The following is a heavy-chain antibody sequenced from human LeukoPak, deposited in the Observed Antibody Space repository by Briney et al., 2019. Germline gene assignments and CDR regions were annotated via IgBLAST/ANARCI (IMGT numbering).Heavy chain of an antibody. J-gene: IGHJ4*02. D-gene: IGHD3-9*01. V-gene: IGHV3-30*02. Sequence: GGSLRLSCAASGFTFSSYGMHWVRQAPGKGLEWVAFIRYDGSNKYYTDSVKGRFTISRDNSKNTLYLQMNSLRAEDTAVYYCAKDADYDILTGYSYYFDYWGQGTLATVSS. CDR3: AKDADYDILTGYSYYFDY. CDR1: GFTFSSYG. CDR2: IRYDGSNK.